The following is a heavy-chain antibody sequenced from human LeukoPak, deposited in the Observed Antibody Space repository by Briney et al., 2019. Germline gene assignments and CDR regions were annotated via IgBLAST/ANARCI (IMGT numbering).Heavy chain of an antibody. J-gene: IGHJ4*02. D-gene: IGHD5-24*01. V-gene: IGHV4-30-4*01. Sequence: SETLSLTCTVSGASISSGGYYWNWIRQPPGKGLEWIGYIYYSRSTSYSPSLRSRLTISVDTSKNQFSLKLSSVTAADTAVYYCARDGYNSGYFDYWGQGTLVTVSS. CDR1: GASISSGGYY. CDR2: IYYSRST. CDR3: ARDGYNSGYFDY.